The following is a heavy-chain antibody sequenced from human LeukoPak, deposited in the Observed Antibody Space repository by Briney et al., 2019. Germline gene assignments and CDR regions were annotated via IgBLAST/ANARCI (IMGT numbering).Heavy chain of an antibody. Sequence: GRSLRLSCAASGFTFNNYALHWVRQAPGKGLDWVAIISHGENNEYYADSVKGRFTISRDNSKNMLYLQMNSLRAEDTAVYYCARGARPTDYWGQGTLVTVSS. CDR1: GFTFNNYA. J-gene: IGHJ4*02. CDR3: ARGARPTDY. CDR2: ISHGENNE. V-gene: IGHV3-30-3*01. D-gene: IGHD6-6*01.